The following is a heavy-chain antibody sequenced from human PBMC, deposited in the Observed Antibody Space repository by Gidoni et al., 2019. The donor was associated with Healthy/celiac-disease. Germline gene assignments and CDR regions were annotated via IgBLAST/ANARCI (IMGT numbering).Heavy chain of an antibody. CDR2: IGGSGGST. D-gene: IGHD3-3*01. CDR3: AKDPVTYDDFWGGSNNWFDP. V-gene: IGHV3-23*01. J-gene: IGHJ5*02. Sequence: EVQLLESGGGLVQPGGSLRLSCAASRFTFSSYAMCWVGQAPGKGLEWVSAIGGSGGSTDYADCVKSQFTISRDTSKNTLYLQMNSLRAEDTAVYYCAKDPVTYDDFWGGSNNWFDPWGQGTLVTVSS. CDR1: RFTFSSYA.